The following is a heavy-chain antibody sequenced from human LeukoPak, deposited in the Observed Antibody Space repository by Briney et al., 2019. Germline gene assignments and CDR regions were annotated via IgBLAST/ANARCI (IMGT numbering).Heavy chain of an antibody. J-gene: IGHJ4*02. CDR3: AKDPPGLVTLYYFDY. V-gene: IGHV3-30*02. CDR1: GFTFSSYG. CDR2: IQYDGSNK. D-gene: IGHD4-23*01. Sequence: PGGSLRLSCAASGFTFSSYGMHWVRQAPGKGLEWVTFIQYDGSNKHYADSVKGRFTISRDNSKNTLYLQMNSLRAEDTAVYYCAKDPPGLVTLYYFDYWGQGTLVTVSS.